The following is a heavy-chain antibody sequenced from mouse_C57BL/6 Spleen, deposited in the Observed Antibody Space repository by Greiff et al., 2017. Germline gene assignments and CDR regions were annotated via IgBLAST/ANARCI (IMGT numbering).Heavy chain of an antibody. J-gene: IGHJ2*01. CDR2: INSDGSST. D-gene: IGHD1-1*01. CDR1: GFTFSDYY. V-gene: IGHV5-16*01. CDR3: ARGVCYYGSSLVSYYFDY. Sequence: EVQVVESEGGLVQPGSSMKLSCTASGFTFSDYYMAWVRQVPEKGLEWVANINSDGSSTYYLDSLKSRFIFSRDNAKNILYLQMGSLKSEDTASYYCARGVCYYGSSLVSYYFDYWGQGTTLTVSS.